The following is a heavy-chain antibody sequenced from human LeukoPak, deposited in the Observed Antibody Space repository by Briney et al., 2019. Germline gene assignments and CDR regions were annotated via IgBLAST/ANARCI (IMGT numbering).Heavy chain of an antibody. CDR1: GFTFSTSW. J-gene: IGHJ4*02. Sequence: GGSVRLSCVDSGFTFSTSWMAWVRQAPGKGLEWVANIKEDGSSKTYVGSVRGRFTVSRDNAKKSVYLEMNSLRAEDTAIYYCARHRAHNHFHYWGQGTLVTVSS. D-gene: IGHD3-16*02. V-gene: IGHV3-7*01. CDR3: ARHRAHNHFHY. CDR2: IKEDGSSK.